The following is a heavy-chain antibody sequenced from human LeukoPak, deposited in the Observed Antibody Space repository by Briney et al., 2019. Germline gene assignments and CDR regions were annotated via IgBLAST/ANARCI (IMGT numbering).Heavy chain of an antibody. CDR2: IYYSGST. Sequence: PSETLSLTCTVSGGSISSGGYYWSWIRQHPGKGLEWIGYIYYSGSTYYNPSLKSRVTISVDTSKNQFSLKLSSVTAADTAVYYCARSDSGSYYNENWFDPWGQGTLVTVSS. J-gene: IGHJ5*02. D-gene: IGHD3-10*01. CDR1: GGSISSGGYY. V-gene: IGHV4-31*03. CDR3: ARSDSGSYYNENWFDP.